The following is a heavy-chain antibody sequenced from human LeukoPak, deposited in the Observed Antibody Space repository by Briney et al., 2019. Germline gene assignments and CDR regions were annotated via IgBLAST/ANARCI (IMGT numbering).Heavy chain of an antibody. V-gene: IGHV3-23*01. CDR3: AKGGFDTAMVTSWYFDV. J-gene: IGHJ2*01. D-gene: IGHD5-18*01. Sequence: PGGSLRLSCAASGFRSDSYAMNWVRQAPGGGLEWVSGISGTAGRAYYADSVKGRFTISRANSKSALYLQMNSLRGDDTAIYFCAKGGFDTAMVTSWYFDVWGRGTPVTVSS. CDR1: GFRSDSYA. CDR2: ISGTAGRA.